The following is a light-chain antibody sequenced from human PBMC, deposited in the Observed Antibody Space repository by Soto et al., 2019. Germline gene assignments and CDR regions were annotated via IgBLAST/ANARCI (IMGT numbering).Light chain of an antibody. CDR1: QNIETF. Sequence: DIQMSQSPSSLSASVGDRVTITCRASQNIETFLNWYQHTPGKAPKLLIYSASTLQSGVPPRFSGSGSGTDFTLTISSLQPEDIATYYCQQSYNTLTFGGGTKVEIK. CDR2: SAS. V-gene: IGKV1-39*01. J-gene: IGKJ4*01. CDR3: QQSYNTLT.